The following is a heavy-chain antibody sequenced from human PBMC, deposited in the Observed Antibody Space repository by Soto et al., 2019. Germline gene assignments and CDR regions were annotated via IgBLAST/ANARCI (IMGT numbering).Heavy chain of an antibody. CDR1: ISRSSYS. CDR2: LYYSGNT. D-gene: IGHD2-15*01. J-gene: IGHJ5*02. Sequence: ISRSSYSWAWIRQPPGKGLEWIGTLYYSGNTYYNPSLKSRVTISVDTSKNQFSLKLSSVTAADTAVYYCATRQGGSYNWFDPWGQGTLVTVSS. V-gene: IGHV4-39*01. CDR3: ATRQGGSYNWFDP.